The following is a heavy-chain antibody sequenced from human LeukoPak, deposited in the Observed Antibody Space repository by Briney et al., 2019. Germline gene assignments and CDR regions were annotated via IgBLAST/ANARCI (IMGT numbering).Heavy chain of an antibody. Sequence: GGSLRLSCVASGFTFSSNGMHWVRQAPGKGLEWVTFIQYDGSKKYYADYVKGRFTISRDNSKNTLYLEMNSLRAEDTAVYYCAKDIGSYYDYWGQGILVTVSS. CDR1: GFTFSSNG. V-gene: IGHV3-30*02. D-gene: IGHD3-10*01. J-gene: IGHJ4*02. CDR3: AKDIGSYYDY. CDR2: IQYDGSKK.